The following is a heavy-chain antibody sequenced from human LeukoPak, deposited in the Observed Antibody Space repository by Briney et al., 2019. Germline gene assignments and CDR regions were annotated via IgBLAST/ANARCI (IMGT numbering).Heavy chain of an antibody. D-gene: IGHD3-3*01. Sequence: ASVKVSCKVSGYTLTELSMHWVRRAPGKGLEWMGGFDPEDGETIYAQKFQGRVTMTEDTSTDTAYMELSSLRSEDTAVYYCAAFGVVIFSADLDYWGQGTLVTVSS. CDR2: FDPEDGET. CDR1: GYTLTELS. CDR3: AAFGVVIFSADLDY. J-gene: IGHJ4*02. V-gene: IGHV1-24*01.